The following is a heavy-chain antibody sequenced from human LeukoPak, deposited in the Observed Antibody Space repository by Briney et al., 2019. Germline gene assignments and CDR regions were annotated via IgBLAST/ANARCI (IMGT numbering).Heavy chain of an antibody. D-gene: IGHD1-26*01. CDR3: AREGGSYYHWFDP. J-gene: IGHJ5*02. Sequence: PSETLSLTCTLSGGSISNYYWSWIRQPPGKGLEWIGNIFYSGSTNYNPSLKSRVTISLDTSENQFSLKLTSVSAADTAVYYCAREGGSYYHWFDPWGQGTLVTVSS. V-gene: IGHV4-59*01. CDR1: GGSISNYY. CDR2: IFYSGST.